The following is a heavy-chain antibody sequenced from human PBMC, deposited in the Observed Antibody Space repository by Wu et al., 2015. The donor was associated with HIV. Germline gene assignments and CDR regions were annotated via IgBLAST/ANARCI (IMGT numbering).Heavy chain of an antibody. D-gene: IGHD3-16*01. CDR3: AREGLGEWQFYFDN. J-gene: IGHJ4*02. Sequence: QVQLEQSGAEVKTPGASVKVSCKASGYTFTGHYIHWVRQAPGQGLEWMGYVNSNDGGTKSSQKFQGRVTMTRDTSIGTAYMELSGLTSDDTTVYYCAREGLGEWQFYFDNWGQGTLVTVSS. CDR2: VNSNDGGT. CDR1: GYTFTGHY. V-gene: IGHV1-2*02.